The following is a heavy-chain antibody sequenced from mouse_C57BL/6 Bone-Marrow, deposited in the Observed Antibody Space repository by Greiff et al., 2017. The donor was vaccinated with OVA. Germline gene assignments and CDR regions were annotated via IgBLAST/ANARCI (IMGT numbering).Heavy chain of an antibody. CDR1: GFPITSGYY. Sequence: QVQLKESGPGLVKPSQSLFLTCSITGFPITSGYYWIWIRQSPGKPLEWMGYITHSGETFYNPSLQSPISITRETSKNQFFLQLNSVTTEDTAMYYCAGAVYYYGTTYAMDYWGQGTSVTVSS. J-gene: IGHJ4*01. D-gene: IGHD1-1*01. CDR3: AGAVYYYGTTYAMDY. V-gene: IGHV12-3*01. CDR2: ITHSGET.